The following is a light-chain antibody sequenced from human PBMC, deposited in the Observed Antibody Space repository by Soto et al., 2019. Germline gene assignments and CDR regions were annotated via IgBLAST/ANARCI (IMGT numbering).Light chain of an antibody. CDR2: SNN. CDR3: GAWDDSLNVLV. J-gene: IGLJ2*01. V-gene: IGLV1-44*01. Sequence: QAVVTQPPSASGTPGQTVTISCSGSSSNIGSKSVQWYQQLPETAPKLLIYSNNQRPSGVPDRFSGSKSGTSASLAISGLQSEDEAHYYCGAWDDSLNVLVFGGGTKVTVL. CDR1: SSNIGSKS.